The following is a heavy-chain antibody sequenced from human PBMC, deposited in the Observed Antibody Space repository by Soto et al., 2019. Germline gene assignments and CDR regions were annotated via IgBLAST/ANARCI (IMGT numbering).Heavy chain of an antibody. CDR1: GGSISSSSYY. CDR3: ARPTRSIAARMAFDI. Sequence: QLQLQESGPGLVKPSETLSLTCTVSGGSISSSSYYWGWIRQPPGKGLEWIGSIYYSGSTYYNPSLKSRVTISVDTSKNQFSLKLSSVTAADTAVYYCARPTRSIAARMAFDIWGQGTMVTVSS. J-gene: IGHJ3*02. D-gene: IGHD6-6*01. CDR2: IYYSGST. V-gene: IGHV4-39*01.